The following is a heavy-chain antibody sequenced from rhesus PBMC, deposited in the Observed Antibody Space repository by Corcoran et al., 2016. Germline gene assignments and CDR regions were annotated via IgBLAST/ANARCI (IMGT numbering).Heavy chain of an antibody. CDR3: AREGGSSGWYN. V-gene: IGHV4S11*01. D-gene: IGHD6-31*01. CDR2: IYGRSSST. Sequence: QVQLQESGPGLVKPLETLSLTCAVSGGSISSNYLSWIRQPPGKGQEWIGYIYGRSSSTHDNPCLKSRVTLSVDTSKDQFSLKLSSVTAADTAVYYCAREGGSSGWYNWGQGVLVTVSS. J-gene: IGHJ4*01. CDR1: GGSISSNY.